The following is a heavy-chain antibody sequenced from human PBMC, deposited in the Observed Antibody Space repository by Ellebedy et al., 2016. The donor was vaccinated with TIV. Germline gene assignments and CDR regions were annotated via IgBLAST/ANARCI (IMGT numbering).Heavy chain of an antibody. D-gene: IGHD2-21*02. V-gene: IGHV2-5*01. CDR3: AHLDCGGDCYSADY. CDR2: IYWNDDK. Sequence: SGPTLVKPTQTLTLTCTFSGFSLSTSGVGVGWIRQPPGKALEWLALIYWNDDKRYSPSLKSRLTITKDTSKNQVVLTMTNMDPVDTATYYCAHLDCGGDCYSADYWGQGTLVTIFS. J-gene: IGHJ4*02. CDR1: GFSLSTSGVG.